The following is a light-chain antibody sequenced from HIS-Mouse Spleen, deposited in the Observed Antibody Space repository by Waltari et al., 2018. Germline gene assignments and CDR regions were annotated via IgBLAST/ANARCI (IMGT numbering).Light chain of an antibody. J-gene: IGLJ3*02. CDR2: DVS. Sequence: QSALTQPASVSGSPGQSITISCPGTSRDVGGYTYVPWYQQHPGKAPKLMIYDVSNRPSGVSNRFSGSKSGNTASLTISGLQAEDEADYYCSSYTSSSTWVFGGGTKLTVL. CDR1: SRDVGGYTY. V-gene: IGLV2-14*03. CDR3: SSYTSSSTWV.